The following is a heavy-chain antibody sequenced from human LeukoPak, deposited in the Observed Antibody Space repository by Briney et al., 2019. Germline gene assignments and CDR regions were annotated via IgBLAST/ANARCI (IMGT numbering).Heavy chain of an antibody. CDR1: GDSIISSSYY. Sequence: SETLSLTCTVSGDSIISSSYYWGWIRQPPGKGLEWIGSIYYSGSTYYNPSLKSRVTISVDTSKNQFSLKLGFLTAADTAVYYCARGLNDSWTGENYWGQGTLVTVSS. CDR3: ARGLNDSWTGENY. CDR2: IYYSGST. D-gene: IGHD3-3*01. J-gene: IGHJ4*02. V-gene: IGHV4-39*01.